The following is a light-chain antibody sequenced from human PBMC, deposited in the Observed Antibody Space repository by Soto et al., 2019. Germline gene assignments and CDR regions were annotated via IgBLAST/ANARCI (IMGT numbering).Light chain of an antibody. J-gene: IGKJ5*01. CDR3: QQYGSSPIT. CDR1: QSVYNN. V-gene: IGKV3-15*01. CDR2: GAS. Sequence: EIVMTLSLATLSVYPGERATLSCRASQSVYNNLAWYQQKPGQAPRLLIYGASTRATGIPARFSGSGSGTDFTLTISRLEPEDFAVYYCQQYGSSPITFGQGTRLEIK.